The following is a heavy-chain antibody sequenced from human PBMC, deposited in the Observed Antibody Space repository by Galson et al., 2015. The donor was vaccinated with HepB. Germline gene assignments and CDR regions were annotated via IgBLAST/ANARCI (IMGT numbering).Heavy chain of an antibody. Sequence: ATLSLTCAVYGGSFSAYCWNWLRQPPGKGLEWIGEINHSGSTNYNPSLKSRVTISVDTSKNQFSLNLSSVTAADTAVYYCATTQVGVAAAVTHYNWFDPWGQGTLVTVSS. CDR1: GGSFSAYC. CDR2: INHSGST. CDR3: ATTQVGVAAAVTHYNWFDP. J-gene: IGHJ5*02. V-gene: IGHV4-34*01. D-gene: IGHD2-15*01.